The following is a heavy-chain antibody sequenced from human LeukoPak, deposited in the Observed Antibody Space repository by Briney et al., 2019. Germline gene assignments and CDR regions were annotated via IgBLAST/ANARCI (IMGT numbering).Heavy chain of an antibody. CDR1: GGPISTYY. V-gene: IGHV4-4*09. CDR3: ARSRGRKVTPFDY. Sequence: SETLSLTCSVPGGPISTYYWSWIRQPPGKVLEWIGYIYTSGSTDYGPSLKSRVTISIDTSNNQFSLNLNSVTAADTAVYYCARSRGRKVTPFDYWGQGILVTVSS. J-gene: IGHJ4*02. D-gene: IGHD3-10*01. CDR2: IYTSGST.